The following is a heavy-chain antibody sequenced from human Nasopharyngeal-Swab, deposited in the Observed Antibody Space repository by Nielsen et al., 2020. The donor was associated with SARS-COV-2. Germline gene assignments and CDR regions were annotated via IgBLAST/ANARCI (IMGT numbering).Heavy chain of an antibody. D-gene: IGHD5-24*01. CDR2: IYPGDSDT. J-gene: IGHJ4*02. Sequence: ESLMISCQGSGYLFTSYCIGSVRQLPGKGLEWMGVIYPGDSDTRYSPSFQGQVTISADKSISTAYLQWSSLKASDTAMYYCARHRDGRPVDYWGQGTLVTVSS. CDR3: ARHRDGRPVDY. V-gene: IGHV5-51*01. CDR1: GYLFTSYC.